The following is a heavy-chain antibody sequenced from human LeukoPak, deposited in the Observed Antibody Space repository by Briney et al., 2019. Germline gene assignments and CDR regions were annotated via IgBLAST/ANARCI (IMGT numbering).Heavy chain of an antibody. CDR1: GFTFSNAW. J-gene: IGHJ6*02. Sequence: GGSLRLSCAASGFTFSNAWMSWVRQAPGKGLEWVGRIRDKAHSHTTEYAASVKGRFTISRDDSKNSLYLQMSSLKIEDTAVYYCAKDSTLAAAGFPGPYYYYGMDVWGQGTTVTVSS. CDR2: IRDKAHSHTT. D-gene: IGHD6-13*01. V-gene: IGHV3-72*01. CDR3: AKDSTLAAAGFPGPYYYYGMDV.